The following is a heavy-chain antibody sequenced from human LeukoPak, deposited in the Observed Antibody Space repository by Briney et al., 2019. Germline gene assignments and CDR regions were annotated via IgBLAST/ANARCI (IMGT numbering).Heavy chain of an antibody. CDR1: GYIFTTYA. Sequence: ASVKVSCKTSGYIFTTYAIHWVRQAPGRGLEWMGLINADDGNTRYSQRFQGRVTITRDTSANTAYMELSSLRFEDTAVYYCARIPFDYWGQGTLVTVSS. V-gene: IGHV1-3*01. J-gene: IGHJ4*02. CDR2: INADDGNT. D-gene: IGHD2-21*01. CDR3: ARIPFDY.